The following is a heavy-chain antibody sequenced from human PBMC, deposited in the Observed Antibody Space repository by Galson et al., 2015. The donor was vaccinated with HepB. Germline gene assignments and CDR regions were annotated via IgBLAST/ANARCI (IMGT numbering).Heavy chain of an antibody. D-gene: IGHD3-22*01. CDR3: ASAYYFDTEFRS. CDR2: ISSSSNTI. J-gene: IGHJ5*02. CDR1: GFTFSSYS. V-gene: IGHV3-48*04. Sequence: SLRLSCAASGFTFSSYSMNWVRQAPGKGLEWVSYISSSSNTIYYADSVKGRFTISRDDVKSSLYLQMNSLRAEDTAVYYCASAYYFDTEFRSWGQGTLVTVSS.